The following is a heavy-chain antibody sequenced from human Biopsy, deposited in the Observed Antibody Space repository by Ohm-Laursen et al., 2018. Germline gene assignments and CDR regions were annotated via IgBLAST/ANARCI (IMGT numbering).Heavy chain of an antibody. CDR2: IYYTGST. Sequence: TLSLTCIVSGGSISSYYWSWIRQPPGKGLEWIGYIYYTGSTNYNPSLKSRVTISVDTSMNHLSLRLTSVTAADTAVYYCARHAPSYSGSYWRYFDLWGRGTLVTVSS. D-gene: IGHD1-26*01. CDR1: GGSISSYY. J-gene: IGHJ2*01. V-gene: IGHV4-59*08. CDR3: ARHAPSYSGSYWRYFDL.